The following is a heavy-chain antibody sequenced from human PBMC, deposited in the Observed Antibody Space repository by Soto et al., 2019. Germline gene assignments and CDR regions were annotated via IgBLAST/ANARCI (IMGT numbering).Heavy chain of an antibody. Sequence: QAHLEQSGAELKRPGASVKVSCKASGYTFSDFDINWLRQASGQGPEWMGWMNAKSGDTFFPQRFRGKFNMTWDTSLSTAYMELTSLRSEDTAVYYCARDTGDGTFDFWGQGTLVTVSS. J-gene: IGHJ4*02. CDR3: ARDTGDGTFDF. CDR2: MNAKSGDT. CDR1: GYTFSDFD. V-gene: IGHV1-8*01. D-gene: IGHD7-27*01.